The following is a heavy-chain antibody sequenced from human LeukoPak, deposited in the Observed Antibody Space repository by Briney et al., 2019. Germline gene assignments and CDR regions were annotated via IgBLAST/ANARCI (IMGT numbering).Heavy chain of an antibody. J-gene: IGHJ4*02. V-gene: IGHV4-31*11. Sequence: SETLSLTCAVYGGSFSGYYWSWIRQHPGKGLEWIGYIYYSGSTYYNPSLKSRVTISVDTSKNQFSLKLSSVTAADTAVYYCARWGTGFDYWGQGTLVTVSS. CDR1: GGSFSGYY. CDR2: IYYSGST. CDR3: ARWGTGFDY. D-gene: IGHD1-1*01.